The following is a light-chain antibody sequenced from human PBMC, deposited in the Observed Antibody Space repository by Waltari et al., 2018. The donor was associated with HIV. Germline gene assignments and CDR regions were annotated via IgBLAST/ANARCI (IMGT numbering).Light chain of an antibody. V-gene: IGLV2-8*01. J-gene: IGLJ3*02. CDR2: EVN. Sequence: QSALTQPPSASGSPEQSVTISCTGTRSDVGNSAYVSWYQQHPGKAPKLLIYEVNKRPSGVPARFSGSKSGDTASLTVAGLQAEDEADYYCTSYGGRNNRVLFGGGTRLTVL. CDR3: TSYGGRNNRVL. CDR1: RSDVGNSAY.